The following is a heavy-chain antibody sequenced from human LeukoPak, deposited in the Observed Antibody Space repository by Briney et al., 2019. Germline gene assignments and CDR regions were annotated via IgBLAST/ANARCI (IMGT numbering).Heavy chain of an antibody. CDR1: GFIFSTYY. J-gene: IGHJ3*02. D-gene: IGHD2-15*01. V-gene: IGHV3-7*01. CDR2: IKRDGSEK. CDR3: ARFLGGYCSGGSCYTTNDAFDI. Sequence: GGSLRLSCAASGFIFSTYYMNWVRQAPGKGLEWVANIKRDGSEKDYVDSVKGRFTISRDNAKNSLYLQMNSLRAEDTAVYYCARFLGGYCSGGSCYTTNDAFDIWGQGTMVTVSS.